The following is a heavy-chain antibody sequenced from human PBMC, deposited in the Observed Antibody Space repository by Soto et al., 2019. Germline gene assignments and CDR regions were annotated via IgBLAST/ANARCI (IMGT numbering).Heavy chain of an antibody. D-gene: IGHD3-10*01. J-gene: IGHJ6*02. CDR1: GGTFSIYT. CDR3: ARAMVRGKNYYGMDV. V-gene: IGHV1-18*01. Sequence: ASVKVSSKASGGTFSIYTISWVRQAPGQGLEWMGWISAYNGNTSYAQKLQGRVTMTTDTSTSTAYMELRSLRSDDTAMYYCARAMVRGKNYYGMDVWGQGTTVTVSS. CDR2: ISAYNGNT.